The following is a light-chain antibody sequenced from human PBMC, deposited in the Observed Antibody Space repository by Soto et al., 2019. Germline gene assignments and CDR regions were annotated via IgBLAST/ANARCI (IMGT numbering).Light chain of an antibody. CDR2: GAS. CDR3: QQYGSSGT. J-gene: IGKJ1*01. Sequence: EIVLTQSPATLSLSPGERATLPCRASQSVSNNYLAWYQQKPGQAPRILIYGASNRATGIPDRFSGSGSGTDFTLTISRLEPEDFAVYYCQQYGSSGTFGQGTKVDI. V-gene: IGKV3-20*01. CDR1: QSVSNNY.